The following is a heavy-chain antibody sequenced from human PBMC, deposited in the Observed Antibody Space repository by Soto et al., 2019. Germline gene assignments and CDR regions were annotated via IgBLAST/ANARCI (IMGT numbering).Heavy chain of an antibody. D-gene: IGHD1-26*01. CDR1: GFTFSIYW. J-gene: IGHJ6*02. CDR2: IDNAGSSA. V-gene: IGHV3-74*01. Sequence: EVQLVESGGGLVQPGGSLRLSCAASGFTFSIYWMHWVRQAPGKGPVWVSRIDNAGSSARYADSVKGRFTSSRDNAKNTVYLQMNSLRAEETAVYYCKRVGGSVSGMDVWGQGTRVTVSS. CDR3: KRVGGSVSGMDV.